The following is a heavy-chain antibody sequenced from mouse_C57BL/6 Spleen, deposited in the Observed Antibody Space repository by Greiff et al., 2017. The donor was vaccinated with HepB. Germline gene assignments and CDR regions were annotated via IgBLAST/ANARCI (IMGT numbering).Heavy chain of an antibody. CDR1: GFTFSSYA. CDR3: ARVSDGYSFFDY. Sequence: EVQGVESGGGLVKPGGSLKLSCAASGFTFSSYAMSWVRQTPEKRLEWVATISDGGSYTYYPDNVKGRFTISRDNAKNNLYLQMSHLKSEDTAMYYCARVSDGYSFFDYWGQGTTLTVSS. D-gene: IGHD2-3*01. J-gene: IGHJ2*01. CDR2: ISDGGSYT. V-gene: IGHV5-4*01.